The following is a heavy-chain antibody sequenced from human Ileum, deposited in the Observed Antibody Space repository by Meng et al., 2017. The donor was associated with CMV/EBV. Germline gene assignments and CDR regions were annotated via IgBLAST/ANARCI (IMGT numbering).Heavy chain of an antibody. CDR1: GFTVRDSW. CDR2: ITGDGSRT. J-gene: IGHJ4*02. CDR3: AADITSLGATFDF. D-gene: IGHD1-26*01. V-gene: IGHV3-74*01. Sequence: VVSGFTVRDSWMHWVRQAPGKGLVWVAYITGDGSRTAYADSVEGRFSVSRDYAENTLYLQMNSLRADDTAVYYCAADITSLGATFDFWGRGALVTVSS.